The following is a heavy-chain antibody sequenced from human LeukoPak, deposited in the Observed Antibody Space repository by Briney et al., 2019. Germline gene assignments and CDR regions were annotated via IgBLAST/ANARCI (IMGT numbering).Heavy chain of an antibody. V-gene: IGHV4-39*07. D-gene: IGHD6-13*01. CDR2: IYYSGST. CDR1: GGSISSSSYY. CDR3: ARGNSSSWHGDWFDP. J-gene: IGHJ5*02. Sequence: SETLSLTCTVSGGSISSSSYYWGWIRQPPGKGLEWIGSIYYSGSTYYNPSLKSRVTISVDTSKNQFSLKLSSVTAADTAVYYCARGNSSSWHGDWFDPWGQGTLVTVSS.